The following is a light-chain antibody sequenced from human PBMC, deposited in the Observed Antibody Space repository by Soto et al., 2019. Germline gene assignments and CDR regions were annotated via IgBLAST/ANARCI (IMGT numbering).Light chain of an antibody. CDR1: SSDVGGYNY. Sequence: QSALTQPPSASGSLGQSVTISCTGTSSDVGGYNYVSWYQQHPGKAPKLVIYEVNKWPSGVPDRFSGSKSGNTASLTVSGLQAEDEADYYCSSYAGSNNKVFGGGTKLTVL. V-gene: IGLV2-8*01. CDR3: SSYAGSNNKV. J-gene: IGLJ2*01. CDR2: EVN.